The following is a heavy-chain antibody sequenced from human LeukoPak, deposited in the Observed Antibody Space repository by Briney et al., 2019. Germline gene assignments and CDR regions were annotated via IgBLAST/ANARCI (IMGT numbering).Heavy chain of an antibody. D-gene: IGHD3-16*01. CDR2: INPSGGT. CDR3: ATQRGSYLWGTDFDY. J-gene: IGHJ4*02. Sequence: ASVKVSCKASGYTFSRYYMHWVRQAPGQGLEWMGIINPSGGTGYAQKFQGRVTMTRDTSISTAYMELSRLRSDDTAVYYCATQRGSYLWGTDFDYWGQGTLVTVSS. CDR1: GYTFSRYY. V-gene: IGHV1-46*01.